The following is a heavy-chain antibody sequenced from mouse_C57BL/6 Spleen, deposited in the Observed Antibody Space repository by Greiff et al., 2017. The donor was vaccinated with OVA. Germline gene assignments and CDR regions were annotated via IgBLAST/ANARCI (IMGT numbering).Heavy chain of an antibody. CDR3: ARRLDYFDY. CDR2: ISGGGGNT. CDR1: GFTFSSYT. Sequence: EVKVVESGGGLVKPGGSLKLSCAASGFTFSSYTMSWVRQTPEKRLEWVATISGGGGNTYYPDSVKGRFTISRDNAKNTLYLQMSSLRSEDTALYYCARRLDYFDYWGQGTTLTVSS. J-gene: IGHJ2*01. V-gene: IGHV5-9*01. D-gene: IGHD4-1*01.